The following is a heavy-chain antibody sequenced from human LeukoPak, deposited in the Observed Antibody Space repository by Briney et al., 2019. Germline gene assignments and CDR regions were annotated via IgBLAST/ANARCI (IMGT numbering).Heavy chain of an antibody. CDR2: T. V-gene: IGHV4-34*01. CDR3: ARGGGNYLFFCDRGRLDP. J-gene: IGHJ5*02. Sequence: SETLSLTCAVNNGSFSKYYWTWIRQSPGKGLQWIGETNYNPSLKSRLTLSMDESKNHLSLTLTSVTAADTALYFCARGGGNYLFFCDRGRLDPWGQGTLVTVSS. D-gene: IGHD2-15*01. CDR1: NGSFSKYY.